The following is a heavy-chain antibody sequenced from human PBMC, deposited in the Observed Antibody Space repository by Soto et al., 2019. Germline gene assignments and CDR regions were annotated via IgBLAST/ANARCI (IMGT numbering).Heavy chain of an antibody. D-gene: IGHD1-26*01. J-gene: IGHJ6*02. CDR2: IYYSGST. CDR1: GGSISSYY. CDR3: ARDLTLPQGYGMDV. V-gene: IGHV4-59*01. Sequence: SETLSLTCTVSGGSISSYYWSWIRQPPGKGLEWIGYIYYSGSTNYNPSLKSRVTISVDTSKNQFSLKLSSVTAADTAVYYCARDLTLPQGYGMDVWGQGTTVTV.